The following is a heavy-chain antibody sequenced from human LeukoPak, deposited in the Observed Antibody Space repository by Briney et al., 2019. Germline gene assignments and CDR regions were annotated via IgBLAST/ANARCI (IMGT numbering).Heavy chain of an antibody. CDR2: ISSSGRTI. CDR3: QGAAAASFDY. Sequence: GGSLRLSCAASGFAVSSNYMSWVRQAPGKGLEWVSYISSSGRTIYYADSVKGRFTISRDNAKNLLYLQMNSLRAEDTAVYYCQGAAAASFDYWGQGTLVTVSS. D-gene: IGHD6-13*01. CDR1: GFAVSSNY. J-gene: IGHJ4*02. V-gene: IGHV3-11*04.